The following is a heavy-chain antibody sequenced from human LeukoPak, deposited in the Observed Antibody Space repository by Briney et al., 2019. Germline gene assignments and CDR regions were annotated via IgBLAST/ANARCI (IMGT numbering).Heavy chain of an antibody. CDR3: ARGAEAETSPLDF. V-gene: IGHV1-2*02. CDR2: INPKSGAA. CDR1: GYIFSDYY. Sequence: PAASVKVSCKASGYIFSDYYMHWVRQAPGQGLEWLGWINPKSGAADYAQQFRGRVTMTRDTSINTDYMEMKRVTSDGTAVYYCARGAEAETSPLDFWGQGTLVIVS. J-gene: IGHJ4*02. D-gene: IGHD6-13*01.